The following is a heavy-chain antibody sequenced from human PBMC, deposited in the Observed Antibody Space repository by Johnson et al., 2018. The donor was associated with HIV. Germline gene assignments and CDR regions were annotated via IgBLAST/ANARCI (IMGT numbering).Heavy chain of an antibody. CDR3: AKDQGIGLSTESAFDI. Sequence: QVQLVESGGGVVQPGGSLRLSCAASGFTFSSYGMHWVRQAPGKGLEWVAFIRYDGSNKYYADSVKGRFTISRDNSKNTLYLQMNSLRAEDTAVYYCAKDQGIGLSTESAFDIWGQGTMVTVSS. CDR1: GFTFSSYG. J-gene: IGHJ3*02. V-gene: IGHV3-30*02. D-gene: IGHD1-14*01. CDR2: IRYDGSNK.